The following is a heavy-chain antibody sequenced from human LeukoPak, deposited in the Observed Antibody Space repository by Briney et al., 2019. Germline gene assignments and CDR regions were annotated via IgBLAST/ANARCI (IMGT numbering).Heavy chain of an antibody. D-gene: IGHD3-22*01. CDR1: GFTFSSYA. Sequence: QPGGSLRLSCAASGFTFSSYAMSWVRQAPGKGLEWVANIKQDGSEKYYVDSVKGRFTISRDNAKNSLYLQMNSLRAEDTAVYYCARDLGQYYDTSDNWFDPWGQGTLVTVSS. J-gene: IGHJ5*02. V-gene: IGHV3-7*01. CDR3: ARDLGQYYDTSDNWFDP. CDR2: IKQDGSEK.